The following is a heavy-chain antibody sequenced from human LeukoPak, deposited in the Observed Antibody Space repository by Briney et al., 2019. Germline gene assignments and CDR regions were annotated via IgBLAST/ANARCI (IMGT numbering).Heavy chain of an antibody. J-gene: IGHJ4*02. CDR3: AKIEGSSSYYFDY. CDR2: ISYDGGST. D-gene: IGHD6-6*01. CDR1: GFTFSSSS. Sequence: GGSLRLSCAASGFTFSSSSMSWVRQAPGKGLEWVAIISYDGGSTSYADSVKGRFTISRDNSKNTLYLQMSSLRTEDTAVYYCAKIEGSSSYYFDYWGQGTLVTVSS. V-gene: IGHV3-30*18.